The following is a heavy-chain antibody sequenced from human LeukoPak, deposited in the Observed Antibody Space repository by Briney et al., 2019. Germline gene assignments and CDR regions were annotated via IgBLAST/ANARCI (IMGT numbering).Heavy chain of an antibody. J-gene: IGHJ4*02. D-gene: IGHD6-13*01. Sequence: SETLSLTCTVSGGSISSYYWSWIRQPPGKGLECFGYIYYSGSTNYNPSLKSRVTISVDTSKNQLSLKLGSVTAADTAVYYCARHWETSSWYVDYWGQGTLVTVSS. V-gene: IGHV4-59*08. CDR2: IYYSGST. CDR3: ARHWETSSWYVDY. CDR1: GGSISSYY.